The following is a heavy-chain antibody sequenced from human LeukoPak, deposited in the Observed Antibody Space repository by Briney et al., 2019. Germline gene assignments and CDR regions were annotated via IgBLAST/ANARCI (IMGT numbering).Heavy chain of an antibody. CDR1: GGSISTYY. CDR2: IYYSGST. J-gene: IGHJ1*01. Sequence: SETLSLTCTVSGGSISTYYWSWIRQPPGKGLEWIGSIYYSGSTYYNPSLKSRVTISVDTSKNQFSLKLSSVTAADTAVYYCARHVGNYYDSSGYYYGRNEYFQHWGQGTLVTVSS. CDR3: ARHVGNYYDSSGYYYGRNEYFQH. V-gene: IGHV4-59*05. D-gene: IGHD3-22*01.